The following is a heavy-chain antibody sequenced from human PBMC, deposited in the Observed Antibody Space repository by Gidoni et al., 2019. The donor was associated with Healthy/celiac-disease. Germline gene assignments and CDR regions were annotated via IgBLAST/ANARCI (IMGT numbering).Heavy chain of an antibody. Sequence: QVQLQESGPGLGKPSQTLSINCTVSGGSISSEDYYWSWIRQPPGKGLEWIGYIYYSGSTYYNPSLKSRVTISVDTSKNQFSLQLSSVTAADTAVYYCARGQRDWYFYLWGRGTLVTVSS. CDR2: IYYSGST. J-gene: IGHJ2*01. CDR3: ARGQRDWYFYL. V-gene: IGHV4-30-4*01. CDR1: GGSISSEDYY.